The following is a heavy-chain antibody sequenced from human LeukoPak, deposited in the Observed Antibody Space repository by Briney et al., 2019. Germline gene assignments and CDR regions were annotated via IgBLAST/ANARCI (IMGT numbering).Heavy chain of an antibody. CDR2: IYYSGST. V-gene: IGHV4-59*01. CDR1: GGSISSYY. Sequence: PSETLSLTCTVSGGSISSYYWSWIRQPPGKGLEWIGYIYYSGSTNYNPSLKSRVTISVDTSKNQFSLKLSSVTAADTAVYYCARASYYDFWSGYYPYMDVWGKGTTVTVSS. CDR3: ARASYYDFWSGYYPYMDV. J-gene: IGHJ6*03. D-gene: IGHD3-3*01.